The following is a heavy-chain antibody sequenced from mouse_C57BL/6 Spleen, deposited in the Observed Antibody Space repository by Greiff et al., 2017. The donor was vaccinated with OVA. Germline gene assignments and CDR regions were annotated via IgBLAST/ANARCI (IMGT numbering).Heavy chain of an antibody. CDR1: GYTFTSYW. D-gene: IGHD4-1*01. V-gene: IGHV1-55*01. CDR2: IYPGSGST. J-gene: IGHJ4*01. CDR3: ARRLERRGYALDY. Sequence: QVQLKQPGAELVKPGASVKMSCTASGYTFTSYWITWVKQRPGQGLEWIGDIYPGSGSTNYTEKFKSKATLTVDTSSNTAYMQLSSLTSEDSAVNYCARRLERRGYALDYWGQGTSVTVSS.